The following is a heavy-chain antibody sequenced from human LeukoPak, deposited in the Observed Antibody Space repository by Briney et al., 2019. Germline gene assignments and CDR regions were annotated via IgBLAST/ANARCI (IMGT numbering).Heavy chain of an antibody. D-gene: IGHD6-19*01. J-gene: IGHJ6*02. CDR1: GGTFSSYA. V-gene: IGHV1-69*13. CDR2: IIPIFGTA. Sequence: AASVKVSCKASGGTFSSYAISWVRQAPGQGLEWMGGIIPIFGTANYAQKFQGRVTITADESTSTAYMELSSLRSEDTAVYYCASADSSGPYYYYGMDVWGQGTTVTVSS. CDR3: ASADSSGPYYYYGMDV.